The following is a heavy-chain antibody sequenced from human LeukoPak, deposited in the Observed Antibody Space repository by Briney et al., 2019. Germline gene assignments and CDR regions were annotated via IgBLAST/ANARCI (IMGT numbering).Heavy chain of an antibody. Sequence: GESLKISCKGSGYSFTTYWIAWVRQMPGRGLEWMGIISPDDSEIRYSPSFRGQVTISADKSISTAYLQWSRLKASDTAIYYCARHEGSGSYYSYWGQGTLVTVSS. CDR1: GYSFTTYW. D-gene: IGHD1-26*01. J-gene: IGHJ4*02. V-gene: IGHV5-51*01. CDR2: ISPDDSEI. CDR3: ARHEGSGSYYSY.